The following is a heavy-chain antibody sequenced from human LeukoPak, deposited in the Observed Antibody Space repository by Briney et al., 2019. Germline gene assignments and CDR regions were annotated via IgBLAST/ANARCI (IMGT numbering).Heavy chain of an antibody. CDR2: ISSSSGYI. Sequence: PGGSLRLSCAASGFTFSSYSMNWVRQAPGKGLEWVSSISSSSGYIYYADSVKGRFTISRDNAKNSLYLQMNSLRAEDTAVYYCARGAGDSGSYVDYWGQGTLVTVSS. J-gene: IGHJ4*02. D-gene: IGHD1-26*01. CDR1: GFTFSSYS. CDR3: ARGAGDSGSYVDY. V-gene: IGHV3-21*01.